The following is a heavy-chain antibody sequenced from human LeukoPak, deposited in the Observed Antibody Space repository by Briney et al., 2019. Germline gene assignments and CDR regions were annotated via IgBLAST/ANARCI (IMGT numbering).Heavy chain of an antibody. J-gene: IGHJ5*02. V-gene: IGHV4-4*09. CDR2: IYTSGGT. D-gene: IGHD6-13*01. CDR1: GGSISSYY. CDR3: ARRGSSWYNCFDP. Sequence: SETLSLTCTVSGGSISSYYWSWIRQPPGKGLEWIGYIYTSGGTNYNPSLKSRVTISVDTSKNQFSLKLSSVTAADTAVYYCARRGSSWYNCFDPWGQGTLVTVSS.